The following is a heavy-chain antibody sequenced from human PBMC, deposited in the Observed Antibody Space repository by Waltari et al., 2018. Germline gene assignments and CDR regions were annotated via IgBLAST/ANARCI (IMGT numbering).Heavy chain of an antibody. V-gene: IGHV3-30*01. Sequence: VHLVESGGGVVQSGKSMRLSCAASGFPIKDFAMHWVRQAPGQGLEWVSVISSDGTNKYYADSVKGRFTISRDNSGGTLYLQMNSLRPQDTAIYFCARGDCSSTSCYSLESWGHGTLVTVS. CDR1: GFPIKDFA. J-gene: IGHJ1*01. D-gene: IGHD2-2*01. CDR3: ARGDCSSTSCYSLES. CDR2: ISSDGTNK.